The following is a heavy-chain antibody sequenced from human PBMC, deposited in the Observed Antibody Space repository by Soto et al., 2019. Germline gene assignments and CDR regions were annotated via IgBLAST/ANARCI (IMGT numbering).Heavy chain of an antibody. Sequence: QVQLQQWGAGLLKPSETLSLTCAVYGGSFSGYYWSWIRQPPGKVLEWIGEINHSGSTNYNPSLKSRVTISVDTSKNQFSLKLSSVTAADTAVYYCARSRLWSYYYGMDVWGQGTTVTVSS. CDR3: ARSRLWSYYYGMDV. V-gene: IGHV4-34*01. CDR1: GGSFSGYY. D-gene: IGHD3-16*01. J-gene: IGHJ6*02. CDR2: INHSGST.